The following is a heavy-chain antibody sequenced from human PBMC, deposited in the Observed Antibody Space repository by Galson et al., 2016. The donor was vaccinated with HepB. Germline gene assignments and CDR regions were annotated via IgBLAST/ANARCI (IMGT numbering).Heavy chain of an antibody. J-gene: IGHJ6*02. CDR1: RYTFSNYD. Sequence: SVKVSCKASRYTFSNYDIAWVRQAPGQGLEWMGRITGYNGETHYAQKFQDRATMTTDTSTSTAYMELRSLRSDDTAVYYCARGVMIRGVSPPQYFYNIMDVWGPGTTVTVSS. CDR3: ARGVMIRGVSPPQYFYNIMDV. V-gene: IGHV1-18*04. D-gene: IGHD3-10*01. CDR2: ITGYNGET.